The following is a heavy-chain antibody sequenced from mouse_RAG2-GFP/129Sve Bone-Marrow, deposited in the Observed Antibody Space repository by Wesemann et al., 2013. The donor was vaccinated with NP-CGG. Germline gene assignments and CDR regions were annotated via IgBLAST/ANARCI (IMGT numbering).Heavy chain of an antibody. CDR2: NGAT. CDR3: ARGMGREFDY. V-gene: IGHV1S34*01. Sequence: NGATSYNQKFKGKATFTVDTSSSTAYMQFNSLTSEDSAVYYCARGMGREFDYWGQGTTLTVSS. J-gene: IGHJ2*01. D-gene: IGHD4-1*01.